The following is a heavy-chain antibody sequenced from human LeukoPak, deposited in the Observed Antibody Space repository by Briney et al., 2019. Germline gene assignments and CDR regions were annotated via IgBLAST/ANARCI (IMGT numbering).Heavy chain of an antibody. CDR1: GFTFSNYA. CDR3: VVTAIHDAFDI. Sequence: GGSLRLSCSASGFTFSNYAMHWVRQAPGKGLEYVSAITSNGGTTYYADSVKGRFTISRDNSKNTLYLQMNSLRAEDTAVYYCVVTAIHDAFDIWGQGTMVTVSS. CDR2: ITSNGGTT. D-gene: IGHD2-21*02. J-gene: IGHJ3*02. V-gene: IGHV3-64*04.